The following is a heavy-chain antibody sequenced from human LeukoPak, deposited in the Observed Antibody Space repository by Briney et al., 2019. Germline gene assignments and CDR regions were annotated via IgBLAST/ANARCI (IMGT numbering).Heavy chain of an antibody. Sequence: SETLSLTCTVSGGSISSYYWNWIRQPPGKGLEWIGYIHYSGTTNYNPSLKSRVTISIDTSKNQFSLKLSSVTAADTAVYYCARQGEMATIVSHWGQGTLVTVSS. D-gene: IGHD5-24*01. V-gene: IGHV4-59*08. CDR3: ARQGEMATIVSH. CDR2: IHYSGTT. CDR1: GGSISSYY. J-gene: IGHJ4*02.